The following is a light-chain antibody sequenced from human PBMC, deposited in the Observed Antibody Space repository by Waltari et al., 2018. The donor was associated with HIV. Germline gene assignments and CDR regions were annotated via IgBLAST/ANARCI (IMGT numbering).Light chain of an antibody. CDR3: CSYAGSYTYV. J-gene: IGLJ1*01. V-gene: IGLV2-11*01. CDR1: SSHAGDYYL. Sequence: QSALTQPRSVSGSPGQSVTISCTGTSSHAGDYYLFPWYPHHPGKAPHLIIYDVSKRPSGVPDRFSGSKSGNTASLTISGLQAEDEADYYCCSYAGSYTYVFGTGTKVTVL. CDR2: DVS.